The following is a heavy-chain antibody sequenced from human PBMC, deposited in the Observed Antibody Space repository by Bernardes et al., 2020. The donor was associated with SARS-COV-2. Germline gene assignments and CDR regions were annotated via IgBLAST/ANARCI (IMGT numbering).Heavy chain of an antibody. CDR3: ARDGDDSSGYYRPFDF. V-gene: IGHV3-33*01. CDR2: IYYDGSNK. D-gene: IGHD3-22*01. J-gene: IGHJ4*02. Sequence: GGSLRLCCAASGFTFSNYGMHWVRQAPGKGLEWVAIIYYDGSNKKYADSVKGRFTVSRDNSKDTLYLEMNSLRAEDTAIYYCARDGDDSSGYYRPFDFWGQGTLVIVSS. CDR1: GFTFSNYG.